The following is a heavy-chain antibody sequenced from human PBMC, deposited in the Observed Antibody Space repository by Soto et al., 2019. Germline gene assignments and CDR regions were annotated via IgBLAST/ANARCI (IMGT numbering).Heavy chain of an antibody. V-gene: IGHV4-31*03. J-gene: IGHJ4*02. CDR2: IYYSGST. CDR1: GGSISSGGYY. CDR3: ARGCSGGSCYGTPDY. Sequence: QVQLQESGPGLVKPSQTLSLTCTVSGGSISSGGYYWSWIRQHPGKGREWIGYIYYSGSTYYNPSLKSRVTISVDTSKNQFSLKLSSVTAADTAVYYCARGCSGGSCYGTPDYWGQGTLVTVSS. D-gene: IGHD2-15*01.